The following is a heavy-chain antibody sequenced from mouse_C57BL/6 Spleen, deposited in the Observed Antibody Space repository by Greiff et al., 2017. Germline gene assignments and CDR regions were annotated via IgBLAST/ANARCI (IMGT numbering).Heavy chain of an antibody. CDR2: IYWDDDK. CDR1: GFSLSTSGMG. V-gene: IGHV8-12*01. Sequence: QVTLKESGPGILQSSQTLSLTCSFSGFSLSTSGMGVSWIRQPSGKGLEWLAHIYWDDDKRYNPSLKSRHTISKDTSRNQVFLKITSVDTADTATYYCARRGGYYWYFDVWGTGTTVTVSA. D-gene: IGHD2-2*01. J-gene: IGHJ1*03. CDR3: ARRGGYYWYFDV.